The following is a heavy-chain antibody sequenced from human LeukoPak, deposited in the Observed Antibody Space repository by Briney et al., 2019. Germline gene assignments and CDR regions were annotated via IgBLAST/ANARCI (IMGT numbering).Heavy chain of an antibody. J-gene: IGHJ5*02. CDR1: GGSINSY. Sequence: SETLSLTCTVSGGSINSYWSWIRQPAGRGLEWIGRISGSGTITYNPALRSRLSISIDTSKNQFSLKLMSVTAADTAVYYCARDSGTTGEVKFDPWGQGTLVTVSS. CDR2: ISGSGTI. CDR3: ARDSGTTGEVKFDP. D-gene: IGHD3-10*01. V-gene: IGHV4-4*07.